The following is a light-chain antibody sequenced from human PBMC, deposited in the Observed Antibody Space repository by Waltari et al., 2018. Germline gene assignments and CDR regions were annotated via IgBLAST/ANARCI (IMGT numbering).Light chain of an antibody. CDR3: ASWDGSLGGVV. CDR1: DYNIGNHF. CDR2: RNK. Sequence: QSVLSPPPSASGTPGQRVTTSCAGSDYNIGNHFVYWYHQLPGAAPKLLLYRNKHRPSGVPDRVSGSKSGPSASRAISGLRSEDEALYYCASWDGSLGGVVFGGGTKLTVL. J-gene: IGLJ2*01. V-gene: IGLV1-47*01.